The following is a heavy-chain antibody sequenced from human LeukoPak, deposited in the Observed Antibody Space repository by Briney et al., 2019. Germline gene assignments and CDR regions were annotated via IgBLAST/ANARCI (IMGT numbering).Heavy chain of an antibody. V-gene: IGHV4-39*01. CDR1: GGSISSSSYY. CDR3: ARHWLGDIWFGEVSQPNWFDP. CDR2: IYYSGST. Sequence: SETLSLTCTVSGGSISSSSYYWGWIRQPPGKGLEWIGSIYYSGSTYYNPSLKSRVTISVDTSKNQFSLKLSSVTAADTAVYYCARHWLGDIWFGEVSQPNWFDPWGQGTLVTVSS. D-gene: IGHD3-10*01. J-gene: IGHJ5*02.